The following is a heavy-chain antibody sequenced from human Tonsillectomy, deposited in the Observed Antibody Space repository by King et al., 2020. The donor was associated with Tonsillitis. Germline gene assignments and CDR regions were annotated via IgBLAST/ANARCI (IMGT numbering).Heavy chain of an antibody. CDR2: IKSNTDGGTT. Sequence: VQLVESGGGLVRPGGSLRLSCAASGVTFSNAWMTWVRQAPGKGLEWVGRIKSNTDGGTTDYAAPVKGRFTILRDDSKNTLFLQMNSLKTEDPAVYYCTTPITISGMRFDPWGQGTLVTVSS. V-gene: IGHV3-15*01. D-gene: IGHD3-3*01. CDR3: TTPITISGMRFDP. CDR1: GVTFSNAW. J-gene: IGHJ5*02.